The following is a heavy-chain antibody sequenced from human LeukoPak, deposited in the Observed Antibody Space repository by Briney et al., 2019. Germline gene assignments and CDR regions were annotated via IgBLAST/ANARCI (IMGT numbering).Heavy chain of an antibody. CDR2: IYHSGST. D-gene: IGHD6-13*01. Sequence: PSETLSLTCAVSGGSISSSNWWSWVRQPPGKGLEWIGEIYHSGSTNYNPSLKSRVTISVDKSKNQFSLKLSSVTAADTAVYYCARLYSSSWYVAFDPWGQGTLVTVSS. CDR3: ARLYSSSWYVAFDP. CDR1: GGSISSSNW. V-gene: IGHV4-4*02. J-gene: IGHJ5*02.